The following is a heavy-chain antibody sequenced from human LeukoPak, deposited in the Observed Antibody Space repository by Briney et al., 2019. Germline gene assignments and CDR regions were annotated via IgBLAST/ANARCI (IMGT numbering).Heavy chain of an antibody. CDR3: ARATRGVVVTHAFDI. CDR2: ISSSSSYI. J-gene: IGHJ3*02. V-gene: IGHV3-21*01. Sequence: GGSLRLSCAASGFTFGSYSMNWVRQAPGKGLEWVSSISSSSSYIYYADSVKGRFTISRDNAKNSLYLQMNSLRAEDTAVYYCARATRGVVVTHAFDIWGQGTMVTVSS. CDR1: GFTFGSYS. D-gene: IGHD2-15*01.